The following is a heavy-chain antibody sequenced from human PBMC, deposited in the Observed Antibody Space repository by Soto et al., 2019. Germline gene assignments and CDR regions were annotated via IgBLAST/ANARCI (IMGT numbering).Heavy chain of an antibody. CDR3: ARFVRSCSGTTCYTWAGV. D-gene: IGHD2-2*02. CDR2: IYSSGST. J-gene: IGHJ6*02. V-gene: IGHV4-61*01. Sequence: LPLTYTVSGGSVSSDTHYWSWIRQPPGKRLEWIGFIYSSGSTNYNPSLKSRVTMSVDTSKNQFSLKLRSVIVADTAVYHCARFVRSCSGTTCYTWAGVCRQLPTVT. CDR1: GGSVSSDTHY.